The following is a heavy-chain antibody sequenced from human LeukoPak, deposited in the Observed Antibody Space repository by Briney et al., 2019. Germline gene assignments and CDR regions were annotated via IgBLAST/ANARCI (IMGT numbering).Heavy chain of an antibody. J-gene: IGHJ3*02. CDR2: IYSTVST. Sequence: SETLSLTCTVSGGSISSSYWSWIRQPPGKGLEWIAFIYSTVSTNYNPSLKTRDTISGDTSKNLSSLKLSSVTSADPAVYYGAKTNWGAFDIWGQGTMVTVSS. D-gene: IGHD7-27*01. V-gene: IGHV4-59*03. CDR3: AKTNWGAFDI. CDR1: GGSISSSY.